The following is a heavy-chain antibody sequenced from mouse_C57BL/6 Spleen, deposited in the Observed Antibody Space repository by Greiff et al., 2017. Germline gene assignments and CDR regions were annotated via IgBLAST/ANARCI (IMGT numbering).Heavy chain of an antibody. J-gene: IGHJ3*01. Sequence: VQLQQPGAELVRPGSSVKLSCKASGYTFTSYWMEWVKQRPGQGLEWIGNIYPSDSETHYNQKFKDKATLTVDKSSSTAYMQLSSLTSEDSAVYYGARSAVITTVVAPFAYWGQGTLVTVSA. CDR2: IYPSDSET. CDR3: ARSAVITTVVAPFAY. D-gene: IGHD1-1*01. CDR1: GYTFTSYW. V-gene: IGHV1-61*01.